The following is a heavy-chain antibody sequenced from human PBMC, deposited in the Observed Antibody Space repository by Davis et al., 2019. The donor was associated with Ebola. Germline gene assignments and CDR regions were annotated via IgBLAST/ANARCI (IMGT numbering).Heavy chain of an antibody. Sequence: GESLKISCKGSGYSFTSYWIAWVRQMPGKGLEWMGIIFPGDSDTRYSPSFQGQVTLSADKSIRTAYLQWNRLKASDTAMYYCARQRVWFGELTSWGQGTLVTVSS. D-gene: IGHD3-10*01. CDR1: GYSFTSYW. V-gene: IGHV5-51*01. J-gene: IGHJ4*02. CDR2: IFPGDSDT. CDR3: ARQRVWFGELTS.